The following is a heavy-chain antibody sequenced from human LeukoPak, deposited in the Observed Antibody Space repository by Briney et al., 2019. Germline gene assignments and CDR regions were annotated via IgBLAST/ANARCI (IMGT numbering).Heavy chain of an antibody. V-gene: IGHV3-30-3*01. CDR2: ISYDGSNK. D-gene: IGHD3-22*01. CDR3: AREKLDTRGYVDY. Sequence: GGSLRLSCAASGFTFSSYAMHWVRQAPGKGLEWVAVISYDGSNKYYADSVKGRFTISRDNSKNTLYLQMNSLRAEDTAVCYCAREKLDTRGYVDYWGQGTLVTVSS. J-gene: IGHJ4*02. CDR1: GFTFSSYA.